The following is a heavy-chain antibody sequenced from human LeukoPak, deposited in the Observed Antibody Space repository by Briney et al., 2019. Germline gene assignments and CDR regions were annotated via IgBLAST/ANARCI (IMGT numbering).Heavy chain of an antibody. J-gene: IGHJ2*01. CDR2: IWYDGSNK. Sequence: TGGSLRLSCAASGFTFSSYGMHWVRQAPGKGLEWVAAIWYDGSNKYYADSVKGRFTISRDNSKNTLYLQMNSLRAEDTAVYYCARGPGDQDWYFDLWGRGTLVTVSS. CDR1: GFTFSSYG. D-gene: IGHD7-27*01. CDR3: ARGPGDQDWYFDL. V-gene: IGHV3-33*01.